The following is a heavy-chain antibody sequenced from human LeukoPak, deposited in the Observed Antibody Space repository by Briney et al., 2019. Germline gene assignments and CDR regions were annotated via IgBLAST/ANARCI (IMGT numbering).Heavy chain of an antibody. V-gene: IGHV1-8*01. CDR1: GYTFTSYD. CDR3: ARGLSSYDFWSGYFYYYYYGMDV. D-gene: IGHD3-3*01. Sequence: ASVKVSCKASGYTFTSYDINWVRQATGQGLEWMGWMNPNSGNTGYAQKFQGRVTMTRNTPISTAYMELSSLRSEDTAVYYCARGLSSYDFWSGYFYYYYYGMDVRGQGTTVTVSS. CDR2: MNPNSGNT. J-gene: IGHJ6*02.